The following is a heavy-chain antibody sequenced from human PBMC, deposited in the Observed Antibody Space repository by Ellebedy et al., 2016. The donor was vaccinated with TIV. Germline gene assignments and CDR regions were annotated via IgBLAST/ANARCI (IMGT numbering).Heavy chain of an antibody. D-gene: IGHD3-10*01. CDR2: IWYDGSNK. Sequence: GGSLRLXXAASGFTFSSYGMHWVRHAPGKGLEWVAVIWYDGSNKYYADSVKGRFTISRDNSKNTLYLQMNSLRAEDTAVYYCARDDGGVGSGSSVSAFDIWGQGTMVTVSS. CDR1: GFTFSSYG. CDR3: ARDDGGVGSGSSVSAFDI. J-gene: IGHJ3*02. V-gene: IGHV3-33*01.